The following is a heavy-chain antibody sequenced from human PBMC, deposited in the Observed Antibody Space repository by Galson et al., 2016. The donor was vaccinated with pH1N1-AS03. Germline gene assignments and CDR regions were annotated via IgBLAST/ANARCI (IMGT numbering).Heavy chain of an antibody. Sequence: ETLSLTCTVSGDSINRYYWSWIRQPPGKGLEWIGYVYDTGRTHYNPSLKSRVTISVDTSKNQFSLKLSSVTAADTAVYYCARASPLPSGYFDYWGQGTLVTVSS. V-gene: IGHV4-59*08. CDR2: VYDTGRT. J-gene: IGHJ4*02. CDR3: ARASPLPSGYFDY. CDR1: GDSINRYY.